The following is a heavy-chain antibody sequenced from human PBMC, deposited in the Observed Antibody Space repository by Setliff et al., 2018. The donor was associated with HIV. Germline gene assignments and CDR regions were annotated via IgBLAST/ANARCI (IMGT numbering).Heavy chain of an antibody. Sequence: GGSLRLSCAASGFTFTAHGMHWVRQAPDKGLEWVAFINYDENSEYYADSVKGRVTISSDNFRNTVDLQMNNLRPEDTAVYYCAKGTTAFAASVKGRFTISRDDRRSVAYLEMNSLQTEDTAVYYCARDDSGYNYGGRGMDVWGQGTTVTVSS. CDR3: AKGTTAFAASVKGRFTISRDDRRSVAYLEMNSLQTEDTAVYYCARDDSGYNYGGRGMDV. D-gene: IGHD2-21*01. CDR1: GFTFTAHG. V-gene: IGHV3-30*02. CDR2: INYDENSE. J-gene: IGHJ6*02.